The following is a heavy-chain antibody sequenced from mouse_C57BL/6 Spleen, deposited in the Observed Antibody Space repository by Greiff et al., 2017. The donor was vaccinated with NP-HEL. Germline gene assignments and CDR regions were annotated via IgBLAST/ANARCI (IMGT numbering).Heavy chain of an antibody. D-gene: IGHD1-1*01. J-gene: IGHJ1*03. CDR2: ISSGGSYT. Sequence: DVKLVESGGDLVKPGGSLKLSCAASGFTFSSYGMSWVRQTPDKRLEWVATISSGGSYTYYPDSVKGRFTISRAHAKNTLYLQMSSLNSEDTAMYYCARQDGSSPWYFDVWGTGTTVTVSS. CDR1: GFTFSSYG. V-gene: IGHV5-6*02. CDR3: ARQDGSSPWYFDV.